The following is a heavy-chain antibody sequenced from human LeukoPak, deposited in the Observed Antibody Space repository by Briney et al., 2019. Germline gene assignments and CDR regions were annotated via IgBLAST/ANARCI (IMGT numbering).Heavy chain of an antibody. CDR1: GFTFSSYA. V-gene: IGHV3-30*04. J-gene: IGHJ4*02. CDR3: AKVGGIVVVPAAMRRSGFDY. CDR2: ISYDGSNK. Sequence: GGSLRLYCAASGFTFSSYAMHWVRQAPGKGLEWVAVISYDGSNKYYADSVKGRFTISRDNSKNTLYLQMNSLRAEDTAVYYCAKVGGIVVVPAAMRRSGFDYWGQGTLVTVSS. D-gene: IGHD2-2*01.